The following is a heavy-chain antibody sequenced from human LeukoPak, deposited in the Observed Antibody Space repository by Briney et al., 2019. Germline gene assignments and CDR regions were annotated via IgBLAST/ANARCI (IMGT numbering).Heavy chain of an antibody. V-gene: IGHV3-15*01. J-gene: IGHJ4*02. CDR3: TSDVDGGNPFDN. CDR1: GFTFSNAL. D-gene: IGHD4-23*01. Sequence: GGSLRLSCAASGFTFSNALMSWVRQAPGKGLEWVGRIKRKTDGGTIDYAAPVKDRFTISRDDSKNTLYLQMNSLKTEDTALYYCTSDVDGGNPFDNWGQGTLVTVSS. CDR2: IKRKTDGGTI.